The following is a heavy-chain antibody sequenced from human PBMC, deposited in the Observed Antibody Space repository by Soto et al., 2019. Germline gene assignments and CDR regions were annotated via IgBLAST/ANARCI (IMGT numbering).Heavy chain of an antibody. V-gene: IGHV4-39*01. D-gene: IGHD2-2*01. Sequence: PSETLSLTCTVSGGSISSSSYYWGWIRQPPGKGLEWIGSIYYSGSTYYNPSLKSRVTISVDTSKNQFSLKLSSVTAADTAVYYCARQPYCSSTSCYPFPNWIDPWGQGTLVTVSS. CDR3: ARQPYCSSTSCYPFPNWIDP. J-gene: IGHJ5*02. CDR1: GGSISSSSYY. CDR2: IYYSGST.